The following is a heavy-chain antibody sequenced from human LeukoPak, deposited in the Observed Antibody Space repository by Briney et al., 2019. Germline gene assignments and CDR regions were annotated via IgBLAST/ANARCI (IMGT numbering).Heavy chain of an antibody. CDR1: GFTFSSYW. D-gene: IGHD2-15*01. J-gene: IGHJ4*02. Sequence: GGSVRLSCAVSGFTFSSYWMSWVRQAPGKGLEWVANIKQDGSEKYYVDSVKGRFTISRDNAKNSLYLQMNSLRAEDTAVYYCARARGYCSGGSCYKYFDYWGQGTLVTVSS. CDR2: IKQDGSEK. V-gene: IGHV3-7*03. CDR3: ARARGYCSGGSCYKYFDY.